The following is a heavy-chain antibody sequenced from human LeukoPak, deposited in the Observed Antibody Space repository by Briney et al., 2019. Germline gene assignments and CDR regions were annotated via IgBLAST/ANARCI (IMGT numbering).Heavy chain of an antibody. V-gene: IGHV3-30*02. CDR3: AKAPAEDSSSSPFDI. CDR1: GFTFSSYG. Sequence: GGSLRLSCAASGFTFSSYGMHWVRQAPGKGLEWVAFIRYDGSNKYYADSVKGRFTISRDNSKNTLYLQMNSLRAEDTAVYYCAKAPAEDSSSSPFDIWGQGTMVTVSS. D-gene: IGHD6-6*01. J-gene: IGHJ3*02. CDR2: IRYDGSNK.